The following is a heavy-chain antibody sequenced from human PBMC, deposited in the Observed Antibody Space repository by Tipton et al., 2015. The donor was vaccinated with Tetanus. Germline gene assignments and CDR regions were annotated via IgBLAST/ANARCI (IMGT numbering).Heavy chain of an antibody. V-gene: IGHV1-18*01. CDR1: GYTFTQYG. CDR2: DSGYNGNT. D-gene: IGHD6-19*01. CDR3: ARLARQWLVPEDY. Sequence: QSGPEVKKPGSSVKVSCKASGYTFTQYGINWVRQAPGQELEWMGWDSGYNGNTDYAQKLQGRVTMTTDTSTNTAYMELRSLRSDDTAVYYCARLARQWLVPEDYWGQGTLVTASS. J-gene: IGHJ4*02.